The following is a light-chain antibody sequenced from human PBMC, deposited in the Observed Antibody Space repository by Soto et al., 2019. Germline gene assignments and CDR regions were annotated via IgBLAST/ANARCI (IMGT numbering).Light chain of an antibody. J-gene: IGKJ1*01. V-gene: IGKV3-20*01. CDR1: QSVSSSY. CDR3: QQYRSSPRT. Sequence: EIVLTQSPGTLSLSPGERATLSCRARQSVSSSYLAWYQQKPGQAPRLLIHGASSRATGIPDRFSGSGSGTDFTLTITRLEPEGFAVYYCQQYRSSPRTFGQGTKVDIK. CDR2: GAS.